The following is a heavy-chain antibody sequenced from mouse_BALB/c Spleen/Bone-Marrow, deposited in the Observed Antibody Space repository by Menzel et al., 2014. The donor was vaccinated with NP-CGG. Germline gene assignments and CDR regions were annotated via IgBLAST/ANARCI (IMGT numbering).Heavy chain of an antibody. CDR2: ISNGGCTT. J-gene: IGHJ3*01. D-gene: IGHD1-2*01. V-gene: IGHV5-12-2*01. CDR1: GFTFSNYT. Sequence: EVMLVESGGGLVQPGGSLKLSCAASGFTFSNYTMSWIRQTPEKRLEWVAYISNGGCTTYYPDTVKGRFTISRDNAKNTLYPQMSSLKSEDTAMYYCARRYDYGYGPFAYWGQGTLVTVSA. CDR3: ARRYDYGYGPFAY.